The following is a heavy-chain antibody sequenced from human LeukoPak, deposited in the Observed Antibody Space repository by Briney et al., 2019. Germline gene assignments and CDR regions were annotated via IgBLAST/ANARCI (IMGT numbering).Heavy chain of an antibody. Sequence: SETLSLTCAVYGGSFSGYYWSWIRQPPGKGLEWIGEINHSGSTNYNPSLKSRVTISVDTSKNQFSLKLSTVTAADTAVYYCARVRVVVAALDYWGQGTLVTVSS. CDR1: GGSFSGYY. D-gene: IGHD2-15*01. CDR2: INHSGST. CDR3: ARVRVVVAALDY. J-gene: IGHJ4*02. V-gene: IGHV4-34*01.